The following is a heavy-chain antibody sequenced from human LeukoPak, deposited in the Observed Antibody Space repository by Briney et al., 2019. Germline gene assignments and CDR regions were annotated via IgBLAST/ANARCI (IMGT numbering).Heavy chain of an antibody. D-gene: IGHD3-3*01. CDR3: VAGVALDY. CDR1: GLNFSIYY. V-gene: IGHV3-11*01. CDR2: ISKTGTSI. J-gene: IGHJ4*02. Sequence: GGSLRLSCTASGLNFSIYYMTWIRQAPGNGLGAPGNGLEWLSHISKTGTSIYYADSVRGRFTISRDNAKNSLYLHMNSLRAEDTAVYYCVAGVALDYWGQGALVTVSS.